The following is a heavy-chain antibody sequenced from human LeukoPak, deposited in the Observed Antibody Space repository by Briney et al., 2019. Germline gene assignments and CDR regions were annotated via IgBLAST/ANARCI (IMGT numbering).Heavy chain of an antibody. Sequence: ASVKVSCKASGGTFSSYAISWVRQAPGQGLEWMGGIIPIFGTANYAQKFQGRVTITTDESTSTAYMELSSLRSEDTAVYYCARGGAWGDRYYMDVWGKGTTVTVSS. D-gene: IGHD3-10*01. CDR2: IIPIFGTA. V-gene: IGHV1-69*05. CDR1: GGTFSSYA. J-gene: IGHJ6*03. CDR3: ARGGAWGDRYYMDV.